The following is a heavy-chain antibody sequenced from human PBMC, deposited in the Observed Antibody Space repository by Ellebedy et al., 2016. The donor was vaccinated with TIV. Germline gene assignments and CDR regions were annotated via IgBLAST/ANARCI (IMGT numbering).Heavy chain of an antibody. CDR2: ISGSDGTT. CDR1: GFTFSTYA. CDR3: AKDQEAVAGTGFDY. V-gene: IGHV3-23*01. D-gene: IGHD6-19*01. Sequence: GESLKISXVASGFTFSTYAMNWVRQAPGKGLEWVSLISGSDGTTYYADSVKGRFTIYRDNSKDTLYLQMNSLRAEDTALYYCAKDQEAVAGTGFDYWGQGTLVTVSS. J-gene: IGHJ4*02.